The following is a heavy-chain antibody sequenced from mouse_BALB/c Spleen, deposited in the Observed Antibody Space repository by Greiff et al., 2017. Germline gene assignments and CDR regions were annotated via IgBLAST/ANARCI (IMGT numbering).Heavy chain of an antibody. J-gene: IGHJ2*01. D-gene: IGHD1-2*01. Sequence: EVQLVESGGGLVQPGGSRKLSCAASGFTFSSFGMHWVRQAPEKGLEWVAYISSGSSTIYYADTVKGRFTISRDNPKNTLFLQMTSLRSEDTAMYYCARWTTATFFDYWGQGTTLTVSS. V-gene: IGHV5-17*02. CDR3: ARWTTATFFDY. CDR2: ISSGSSTI. CDR1: GFTFSSFG.